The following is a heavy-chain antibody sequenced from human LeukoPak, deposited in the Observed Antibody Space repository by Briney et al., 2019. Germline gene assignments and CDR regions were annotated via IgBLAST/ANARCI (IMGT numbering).Heavy chain of an antibody. D-gene: IGHD4-23*01. CDR1: GGSISSSSYY. CDR3: ASDYGGNHKSDAFDI. Sequence: SETLSLTCTVSGGSISSSSYYWGWIRQPPGKGLEWIGSIYYSGSTYYNPSLKSRVTISVDTSKNQFSLKLSSVTAADTAVYYCASDYGGNHKSDAFDIWGQGTMVTVSS. CDR2: IYYSGST. J-gene: IGHJ3*02. V-gene: IGHV4-39*07.